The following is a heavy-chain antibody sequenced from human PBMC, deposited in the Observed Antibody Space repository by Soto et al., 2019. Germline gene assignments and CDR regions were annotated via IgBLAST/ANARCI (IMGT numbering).Heavy chain of an antibody. CDR2: IYATGTT. J-gene: IGHJ5*02. V-gene: IGHV4-4*07. Sequence: PSETLPLTCTVSGASISGFYLSGIRKSAGKGLEWIGRIYATGTTDYNPSLKSRVMMSVDTSKKQFSLKLTSVTAEDTAVYYCVRDGTKTLRDWFDPWGQGISVTVSS. CDR1: GASISGFY. D-gene: IGHD1-1*01. CDR3: VRDGTKTLRDWFDP.